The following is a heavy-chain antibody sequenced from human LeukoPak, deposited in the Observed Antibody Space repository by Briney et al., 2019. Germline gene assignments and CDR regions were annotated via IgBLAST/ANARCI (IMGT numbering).Heavy chain of an antibody. CDR1: GFIFSSYW. V-gene: IGHV3-74*01. D-gene: IGHD3-22*01. CDR3: ASRKYDRTIEY. Sequence: PGGSLRLSCAVSGFIFSSYWVHWVRQPPGKGLVWVSRFNTDGGSTDFADFVKGRFTISRDNAKNTLYLQMNSLRAEDTAVYYCASRKYDRTIEYWGRGTLVTVSS. J-gene: IGHJ4*02. CDR2: FNTDGGST.